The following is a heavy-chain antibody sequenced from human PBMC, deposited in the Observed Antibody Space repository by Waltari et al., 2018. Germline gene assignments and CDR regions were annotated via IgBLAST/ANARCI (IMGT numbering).Heavy chain of an antibody. D-gene: IGHD1-1*01. CDR3: AKELERKPYYYYGWDV. Sequence: EMHLLESGGSLAQPGESLRRSWAASGFTFSAYAMAWVRQATGKGLEWVSTISNSDDTTYYAESVKGRFTISRDNSKSTLFLQMNSLRADDTAIYYCAKELERKPYYYYGWDVWGQGTTVTVSS. V-gene: IGHV3-23*01. CDR1: GFTFSAYA. J-gene: IGHJ6*02. CDR2: ISNSDDTT.